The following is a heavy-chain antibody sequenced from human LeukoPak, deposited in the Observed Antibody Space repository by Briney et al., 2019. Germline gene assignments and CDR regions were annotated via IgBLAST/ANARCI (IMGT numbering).Heavy chain of an antibody. CDR2: ISSSSSYI. V-gene: IGHV3-21*01. J-gene: IGHJ4*02. CDR1: GFTFSSYS. Sequence: GGSLRLSCAASGFTFSSYSMNWVRQARGKGLEGVSSISSSSSYIYYADSVKGRFTISRDNAKNSLYLQMNSLRAEDTAVYYCARSGVTIFGVVILSYYFDYWGQGTLVTVSS. D-gene: IGHD3-3*01. CDR3: ARSGVTIFGVVILSYYFDY.